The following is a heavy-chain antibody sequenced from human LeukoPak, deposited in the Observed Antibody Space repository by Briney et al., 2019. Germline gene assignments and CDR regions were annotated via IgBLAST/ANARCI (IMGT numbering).Heavy chain of an antibody. CDR2: IYPGDSDT. D-gene: IGHD2-15*01. CDR3: AEIPSPVHSCFH. Sequence: RGESLKISCKGSGYSFTNYWIAWVRQMPGKGLEWMGIIYPGDSDTRYSPSFEGQVTISADKSISTAYLQWSSLKASDAAMYYCAEIPSPVHSCFHWGQGTLVPSPQ. CDR1: GYSFTNYW. J-gene: IGHJ4*02. V-gene: IGHV5-51*01.